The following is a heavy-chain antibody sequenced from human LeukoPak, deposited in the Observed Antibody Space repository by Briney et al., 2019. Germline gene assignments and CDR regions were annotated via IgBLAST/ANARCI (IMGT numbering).Heavy chain of an antibody. V-gene: IGHV4-38-2*02. J-gene: IGHJ4*02. Sequence: PSETLSLTCTVSGYSISSGYYWGWIRQPPGKGLEWIGIIYHSGSTYFNPSLKSRVTISVDTSKNQFSLKLSSVTAADTAVYYCARHKLVRGVIIVVKSGHTFDYWGQGTLVTVSS. CDR2: IYHSGST. D-gene: IGHD3-10*01. CDR1: GYSISSGYY. CDR3: ARHKLVRGVIIVVKSGHTFDY.